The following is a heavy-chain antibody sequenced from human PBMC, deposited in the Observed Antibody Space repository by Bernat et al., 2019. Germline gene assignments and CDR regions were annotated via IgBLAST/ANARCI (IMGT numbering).Heavy chain of an antibody. CDR2: ISAYNGNT. J-gene: IGHJ6*02. CDR1: GYTFTSYG. D-gene: IGHD4-23*01. Sequence: QVQLVQSGAEVKKPGASVKVSCKASGYTFTSYGISWVRQAPGQGLEWMGWISAYNGNTNNAQKLQGRVTMTTDTSTSTAYMELRSLRSDDTAVYYCARVLTYGGNSAYLAPNRYGMDVWGQGTTVTVSS. V-gene: IGHV1-18*01. CDR3: ARVLTYGGNSAYLAPNRYGMDV.